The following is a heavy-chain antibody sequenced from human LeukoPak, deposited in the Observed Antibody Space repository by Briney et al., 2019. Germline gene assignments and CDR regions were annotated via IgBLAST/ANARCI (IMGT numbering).Heavy chain of an antibody. CDR2: INTDGSST. CDR3: AKLLFDAAGAFDI. D-gene: IGHD2-15*01. Sequence: GGSLRLSCAASGFTFSSYWMHWVRQAPGKGLVWVSRINTDGSSTSYADSVKGRFTISRDNSKNTLYLQMNSLRAEDTAVYYCAKLLFDAAGAFDIWGQGTVVTVSS. V-gene: IGHV3-74*01. J-gene: IGHJ3*02. CDR1: GFTFSSYW.